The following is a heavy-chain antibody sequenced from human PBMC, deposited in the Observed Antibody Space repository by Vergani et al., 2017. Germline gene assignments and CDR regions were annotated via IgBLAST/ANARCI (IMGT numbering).Heavy chain of an antibody. D-gene: IGHD3-22*01. CDR1: GYTFTSYG. CDR3: ARYDADLYYDSSGYYWDY. CDR2: ISAYNGNT. Sequence: QVQLVQSGAEVKKPGASVKVSCKASGYTFTSYGISWVRQAPGQGLEWMGWISAYNGNTNYAQKLQGRVTMTTDTSTSTAYMELRSLRSDDTAVYYCARYDADLYYDSSGYYWDYWGQGTLVTVSS. V-gene: IGHV1-18*01. J-gene: IGHJ4*02.